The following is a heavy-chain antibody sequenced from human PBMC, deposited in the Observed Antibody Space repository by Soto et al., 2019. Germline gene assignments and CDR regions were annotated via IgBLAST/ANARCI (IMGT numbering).Heavy chain of an antibody. CDR2: INHSGST. V-gene: IGHV4-34*01. CDR3: ARVIYYLRATYTYYFEY. CDR1: GGSFSGYY. J-gene: IGHJ4*02. D-gene: IGHD3-10*02. Sequence: SETLSLTCAVYGGSFSGYYWSWIRQPPGKGLEWIGEINHSGSTNYNPSLKSRVTISVDTSKNQFSLKLSSVTAADTAVYYCARVIYYLRATYTYYFEYWGQGTLVTVSS.